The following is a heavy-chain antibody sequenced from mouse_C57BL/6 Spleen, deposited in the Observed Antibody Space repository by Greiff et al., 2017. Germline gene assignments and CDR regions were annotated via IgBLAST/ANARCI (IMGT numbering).Heavy chain of an antibody. CDR1: GYTFTDYN. CDR3: ARGGTDYSNYVDYAMDY. V-gene: IGHV1-22*01. Sequence: EVQLQQSGPELVKPGASVKMSCKASGYTFTDYNMHWVKQSHGKSLEWIGYINPKNGGTSYNQKFKGKATLTVNKSSSTAYMELRSLTSEDSAVYYCARGGTDYSNYVDYAMDYWGQGTSVTVSS. D-gene: IGHD2-5*01. CDR2: INPKNGGT. J-gene: IGHJ4*01.